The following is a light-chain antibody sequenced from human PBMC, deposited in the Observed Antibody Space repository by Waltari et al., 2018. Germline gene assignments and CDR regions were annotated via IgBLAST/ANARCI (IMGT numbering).Light chain of an antibody. Sequence: IVLPHSPALPSLSRGERAILSCRASPSVSRISAWYQQKPGQAPRLLIYDASTRATGIPDRFSGSGSGTDFSLTISRLEPEDFAVYYCQKYGTLPATFGQGTKVEIK. CDR3: QKYGTLPAT. CDR1: PSVSRIS. J-gene: IGKJ1*01. V-gene: IGKV3-20*01. CDR2: DAS.